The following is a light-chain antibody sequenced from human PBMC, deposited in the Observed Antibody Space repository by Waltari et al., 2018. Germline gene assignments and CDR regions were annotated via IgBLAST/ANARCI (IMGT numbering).Light chain of an antibody. Sequence: EIVLTQSPATLSLSPGERATLSCRASQSVRGYLAWYQQKPGQAPRLLIYDASNRASGIPARFSGSGSGTDFSLTISRLEPEDFAVYYCQKYGSTPRPFGGGTKVEI. CDR3: QKYGSTPRP. J-gene: IGKJ4*01. V-gene: IGKV3-11*01. CDR2: DAS. CDR1: QSVRGY.